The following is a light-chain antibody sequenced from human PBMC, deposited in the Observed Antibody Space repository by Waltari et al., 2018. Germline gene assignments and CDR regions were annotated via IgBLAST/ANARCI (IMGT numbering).Light chain of an antibody. V-gene: IGKV3-11*01. CDR2: DAS. Sequence: EIVLTQSPDTLSLSPGDTATLSCRASQSVGSYLSWYQQKPGQPPRILIYDASNRAKGVPARFRGSGSGTEFTLTISSLEAEDFAVYYCQQRSNWTPHTFGQGARLAIK. CDR1: QSVGSY. J-gene: IGKJ2*01. CDR3: QQRSNWTPHT.